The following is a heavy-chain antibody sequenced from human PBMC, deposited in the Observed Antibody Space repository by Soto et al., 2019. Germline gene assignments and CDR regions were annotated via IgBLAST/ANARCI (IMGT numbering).Heavy chain of an antibody. V-gene: IGHV4-59*01. CDR1: GGSISSYY. CDR3: ARGTFGVVKD. J-gene: IGHJ4*02. CDR2: MYYSGST. D-gene: IGHD3-3*01. Sequence: QVQLQESGPGLVKPSETLSLTCTVSGGSISSYYWSWIRQSPGKGLEWIGYMYYSGSTNYNPPLTRRLTTSIDTPRNQFSVKLSSVTAAGTAVYYCARGTFGVVKDWGQGTLVTVSS.